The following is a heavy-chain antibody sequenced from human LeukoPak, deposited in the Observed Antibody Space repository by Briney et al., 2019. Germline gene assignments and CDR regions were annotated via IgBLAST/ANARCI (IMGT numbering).Heavy chain of an antibody. Sequence: PSETLSLTCAVYGVSFSGYYWSWIRQPPGKGLEWIGEINHSGSTNYNPSLKSRVTISVDTSKNQFSLKLSSVTAADTAVYYCARDVYGSGSYRDYWGQGTLVTVSS. CDR2: INHSGST. V-gene: IGHV4-34*01. CDR3: ARDVYGSGSYRDY. D-gene: IGHD3-10*01. CDR1: GVSFSGYY. J-gene: IGHJ4*02.